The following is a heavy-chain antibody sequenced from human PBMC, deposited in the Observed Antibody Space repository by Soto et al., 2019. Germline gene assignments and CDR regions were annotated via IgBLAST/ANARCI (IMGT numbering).Heavy chain of an antibody. J-gene: IGHJ4*02. CDR2: ISDSGGTT. CDR1: GFTFSSYA. Sequence: EVQLLESGGGLVQPGESLRLSCAASGFTFSSYAMTWVRQAPGKGLQWVSTISDSGGTTHYADSVKGRFTISRDNSKNTLYLQMSSLRADDTAVYYCAKVDGSGWYEHLDYWGQGTLVTVSS. CDR3: AKVDGSGWYEHLDY. V-gene: IGHV3-23*01. D-gene: IGHD6-19*01.